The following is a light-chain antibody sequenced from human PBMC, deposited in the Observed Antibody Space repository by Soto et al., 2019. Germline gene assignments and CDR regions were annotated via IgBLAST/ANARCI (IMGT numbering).Light chain of an antibody. CDR2: SSS. CDR3: QQANSFPLT. V-gene: IGKV1-12*01. CDR1: QAITKW. Sequence: DIQMTQSPSSVSASVGDRVIITCRASQAITKWLAWYQQKPGKAPKLLISSSSTLESEVPSRFSGSGSGTDFTLTIDSLQPEDFATYYCQQANSFPLTFGQVTKVEI. J-gene: IGKJ1*01.